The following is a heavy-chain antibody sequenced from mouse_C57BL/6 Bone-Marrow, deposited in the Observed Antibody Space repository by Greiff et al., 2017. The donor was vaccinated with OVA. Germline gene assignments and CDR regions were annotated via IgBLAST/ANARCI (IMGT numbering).Heavy chain of an antibody. J-gene: IGHJ4*01. CDR3: ASYLLWLRRNYAMDY. Sequence: VQRVESGPELVKPGASVKISCKASGYSFTSYYIHWVKQRPGQGLEWIGWIYPGSGNTKYNEKFKGKATLTADTSSSTAYMQLSSLTSEDSAVYYCASYLLWLRRNYAMDYWGQGTSVTVSS. V-gene: IGHV1-66*01. D-gene: IGHD2-2*01. CDR2: IYPGSGNT. CDR1: GYSFTSYY.